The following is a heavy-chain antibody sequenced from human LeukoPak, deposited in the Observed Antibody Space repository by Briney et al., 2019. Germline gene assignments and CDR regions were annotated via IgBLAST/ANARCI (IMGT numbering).Heavy chain of an antibody. CDR3: ARESIVPAANNWFDP. V-gene: IGHV1-69*04. D-gene: IGHD2-2*01. J-gene: IGHJ5*02. Sequence: SVKVSCKASGGTFSSYTISWVRQAPGQGLEWMGRIIPILGIANYAQRFQGRVTITADKSTSTAYMELSSLRSEDTAVYYCARESIVPAANNWFDPWGQGTLVTVSS. CDR1: GGTFSSYT. CDR2: IIPILGIA.